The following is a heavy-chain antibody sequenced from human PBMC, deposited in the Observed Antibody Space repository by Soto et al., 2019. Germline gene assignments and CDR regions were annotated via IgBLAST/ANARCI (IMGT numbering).Heavy chain of an antibody. V-gene: IGHV4-61*01. CDR2: IYYSGST. Sequence: SETLSLICTVSGGSVSSGSYYWSWIRQPPGKGLEWIGYIYYSGSTNYNPSLKSRVTISVDTSKNQFSLKLSSVTAADTAVYYCARDPLRPNYYYGMDVWGQGTTVTVSS. CDR1: GGSVSSGSYY. D-gene: IGHD5-12*01. J-gene: IGHJ6*02. CDR3: ARDPLRPNYYYGMDV.